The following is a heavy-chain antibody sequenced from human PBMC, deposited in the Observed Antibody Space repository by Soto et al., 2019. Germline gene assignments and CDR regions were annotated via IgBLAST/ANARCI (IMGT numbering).Heavy chain of an antibody. CDR1: GYTFTSYA. J-gene: IGHJ6*02. CDR2: INAGNGNT. CDR3: ASSFVGDGYNQGSTNYYYYGMDV. V-gene: IGHV1-3*01. Sequence: QVQLVQSGAEVKKPGASVKVSCKASGYTFTSYAMHWVRQAPGQRLEWMGWINAGNGNTKYSQKLQGRVTITRDTSASTAYVELSSLRSEDTAVYYSASSFVGDGYNQGSTNYYYYGMDVWGQGTTVTVSS. D-gene: IGHD5-12*01.